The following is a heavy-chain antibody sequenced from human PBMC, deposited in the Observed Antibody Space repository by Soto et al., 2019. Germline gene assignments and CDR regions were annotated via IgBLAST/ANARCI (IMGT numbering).Heavy chain of an antibody. CDR1: GYTFTSYD. J-gene: IGHJ6*02. D-gene: IGHD3-22*01. V-gene: IGHV1-8*01. CDR3: ASLPSRYYYDSSGYYYYYCGMDV. Sequence: ASVKVSCKASGYTFTSYDINWVRQATGQGLEWMGWMNPNSGNTGYAQKFQGRVTMTRNTSISTAYMELSSLRSEDTAVYYCASLPSRYYYDSSGYYYYYCGMDVWGQGTTVTVSS. CDR2: MNPNSGNT.